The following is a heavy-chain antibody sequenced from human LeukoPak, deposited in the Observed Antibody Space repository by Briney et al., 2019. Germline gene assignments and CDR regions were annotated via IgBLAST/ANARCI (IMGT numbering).Heavy chain of an antibody. D-gene: IGHD6-13*01. J-gene: IGHJ2*01. Sequence: SETLSLTCTVSGGSISSYYWSWIRQPAGKGLEWIGRIYTSGSTNYNPSLKSRVTMSVDTSKNQFSLKLSSVTAADTAVYYCARHQAAGFYWYFDLWGRGTLVTVSS. CDR3: ARHQAAGFYWYFDL. V-gene: IGHV4-4*07. CDR1: GGSISSYY. CDR2: IYTSGST.